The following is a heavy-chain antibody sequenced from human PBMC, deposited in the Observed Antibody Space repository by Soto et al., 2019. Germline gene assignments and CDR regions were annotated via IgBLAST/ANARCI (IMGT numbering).Heavy chain of an antibody. V-gene: IGHV1-2*02. Sequence: VASVKVSCKSSGYTFTGYYMHWVRQAPGQGLEWMGWINPNSGGTNYAQKFQGRVTMTRDTSISTAYMELSRLRSDDTAVYYCARDLRVGATTAPWYYYYGMDVWGQGTTVTVSS. CDR2: INPNSGGT. D-gene: IGHD1-26*01. J-gene: IGHJ6*02. CDR1: GYTFTGYY. CDR3: ARDLRVGATTAPWYYYYGMDV.